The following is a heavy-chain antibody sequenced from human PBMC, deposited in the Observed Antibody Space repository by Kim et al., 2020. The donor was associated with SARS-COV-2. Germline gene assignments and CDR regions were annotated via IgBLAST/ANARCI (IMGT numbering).Heavy chain of an antibody. J-gene: IGHJ3*02. CDR2: ISAYNGNT. CDR3: ASGHGIAVAGTPNELSDAFDI. CDR1: GYTFTSYG. Sequence: ASVKVSCKASGYTFTSYGISWVRQAPGQGLEWMGWISAYNGNTNYAQKLQGRVTMTTDTSTSTAYMELRSLRSDDTAVYYCASGHGIAVAGTPNELSDAFDIWGQGTMVTVSS. D-gene: IGHD6-19*01. V-gene: IGHV1-18*01.